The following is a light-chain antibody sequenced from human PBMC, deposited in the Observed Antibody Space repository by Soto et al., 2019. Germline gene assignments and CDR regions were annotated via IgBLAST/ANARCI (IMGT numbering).Light chain of an antibody. CDR3: QQSHTTPST. CDR1: QSITTY. Sequence: DIQMTQSPSSLSASVGDRVTITCRASQSITTYLNWYQQKPGKAPKLLIYDASSLESGVPSRFSGTGAGTEFTLTISSLQPEDFATYYCQQSHTTPSTFGQGTRLEIK. J-gene: IGKJ5*01. CDR2: DAS. V-gene: IGKV1-39*01.